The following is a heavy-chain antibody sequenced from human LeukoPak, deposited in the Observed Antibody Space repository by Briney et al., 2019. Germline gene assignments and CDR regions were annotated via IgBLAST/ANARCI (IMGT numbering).Heavy chain of an antibody. V-gene: IGHV1-69*01. Sequence: GASVKVSCKASGGTFSSYAISWVRPAPGQGLEWMGGIIPIFGTANYAQKFQGRVTITADESTSTAYMELSSLRSEDTAVYYCARIAAAGSYYFDYWGQGTLVTVSS. J-gene: IGHJ4*02. D-gene: IGHD6-13*01. CDR2: IIPIFGTA. CDR3: ARIAAAGSYYFDY. CDR1: GGTFSSYA.